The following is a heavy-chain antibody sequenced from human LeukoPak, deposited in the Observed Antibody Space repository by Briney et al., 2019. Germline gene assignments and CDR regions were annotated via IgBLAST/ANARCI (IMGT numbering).Heavy chain of an antibody. D-gene: IGHD3-22*01. Sequence: GGSLRLSCAASGFTFSSYGMHWVRQAPGKGLEWVAVISYDGSNKYYADSVKGRFTISRDNSKNTLYLQMNSLRAEDTAVYYCAKGRDSSGYFEAGDAFDIWGQGTMVTVSS. CDR1: GFTFSSYG. CDR2: ISYDGSNK. CDR3: AKGRDSSGYFEAGDAFDI. V-gene: IGHV3-30*18. J-gene: IGHJ3*02.